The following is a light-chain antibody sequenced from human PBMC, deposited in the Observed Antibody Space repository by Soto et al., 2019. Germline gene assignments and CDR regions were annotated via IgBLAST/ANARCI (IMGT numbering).Light chain of an antibody. CDR3: QQDYNLLWT. CDR1: QSVSSSY. Sequence: PGERVTLSRRASQSVSSSYLTWYQQKPGQAPRLLIYGASTRATSIPARFSGSGSGTDFTLTISSLQPEDFAVYYCQQDYNLLWTFGQGTKVEIK. J-gene: IGKJ1*01. CDR2: GAS. V-gene: IGKV3D-7*01.